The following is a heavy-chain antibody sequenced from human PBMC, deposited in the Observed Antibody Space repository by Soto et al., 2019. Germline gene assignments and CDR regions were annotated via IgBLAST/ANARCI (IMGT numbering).Heavy chain of an antibody. J-gene: IGHJ4*02. Sequence: ASVKVSCKASGYTLTSYYMHWVRQAPGQGLAWMGIINPSGGSTSYAQNYQGRITMSRDPSTTTVYMELSSLRSEDTAVYFCARGDYDVLTGYYPLDYWGQGTPVTVSS. D-gene: IGHD3-9*01. V-gene: IGHV1-46*01. CDR1: GYTLTSYY. CDR3: ARGDYDVLTGYYPLDY. CDR2: INPSGGST.